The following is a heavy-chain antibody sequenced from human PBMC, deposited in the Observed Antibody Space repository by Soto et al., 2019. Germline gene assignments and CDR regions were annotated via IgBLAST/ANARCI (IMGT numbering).Heavy chain of an antibody. J-gene: IGHJ4*02. V-gene: IGHV3-23*01. CDR3: ARDHYDSSGYYSYYFDY. CDR1: GFTFSSFA. D-gene: IGHD3-22*01. CDR2: FSGSGGST. Sequence: PGGSLRLSCAASGFTFSSFAMSWVRQAPGKGLEWVSTFSGSGGSTYYADSVKGRFTISRDDSKNTLYLQMNSLRAEDTAVYYCARDHYDSSGYYSYYFDYWGQGTLVTVSS.